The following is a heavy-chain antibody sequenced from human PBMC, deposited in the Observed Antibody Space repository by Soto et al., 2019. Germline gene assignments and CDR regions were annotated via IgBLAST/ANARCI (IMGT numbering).Heavy chain of an antibody. CDR3: ARVPTYYYGSGSYYHDDY. CDR1: GGSISSSSYY. D-gene: IGHD3-10*01. Sequence: QLQLQESGPGLVKPSETLSLTCTVSGGSISSSSYYWGWIRQPPGKGLEWIGSIYYSGSTYYNPSLKSRVTISVDTSKNQFSLKLSSVTAADTAVYYCARVPTYYYGSGSYYHDDYWGQGTLVTVSS. CDR2: IYYSGST. J-gene: IGHJ4*02. V-gene: IGHV4-39*01.